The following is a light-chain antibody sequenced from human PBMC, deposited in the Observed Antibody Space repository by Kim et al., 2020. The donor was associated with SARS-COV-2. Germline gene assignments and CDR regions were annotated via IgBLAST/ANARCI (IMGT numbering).Light chain of an antibody. V-gene: IGLV3-19*01. CDR2: GKN. CDR3: GSRDTNHNVI. Sequence: VALGQTVRITCQGDSLRSYYATWYQQRPGQAPMLVIYGKNNRPSEIPDRFSGSSSGNTASLTITGARAEDEADYYCGSRDTNHNVIFGGGTQLTVL. CDR1: SLRSYY. J-gene: IGLJ2*01.